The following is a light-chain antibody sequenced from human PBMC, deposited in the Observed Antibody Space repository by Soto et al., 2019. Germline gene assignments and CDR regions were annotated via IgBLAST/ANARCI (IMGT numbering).Light chain of an antibody. V-gene: IGKV3-20*01. Sequence: EIVLTQSPGTLSLFPGERATLSCRASQTVSSSYLAWYQQKPGQAPRLLIYGASSRATGIPDRFSGSGSGTDFTLTISRLEPEDFAVYYCLQYGSSLFTFGPGTKVDIK. CDR1: QTVSSSY. CDR2: GAS. J-gene: IGKJ3*01. CDR3: LQYGSSLFT.